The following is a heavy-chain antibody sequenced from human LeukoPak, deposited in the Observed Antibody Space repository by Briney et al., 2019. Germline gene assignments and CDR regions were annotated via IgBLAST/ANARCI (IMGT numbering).Heavy chain of an antibody. Sequence: GGSLRLSCAASGFTFADYGVSWVRQAPGKGLEWVSGINWNGDNTPYADSVKGRFTISRDNAKNSLYLQMNSLRAEDTALYYCAREAYYYGSGSYIYWFDPWGQGTLVTVSS. CDR2: INWNGDNT. CDR1: GFTFADYG. D-gene: IGHD3-10*01. CDR3: AREAYYYGSGSYIYWFDP. V-gene: IGHV3-20*04. J-gene: IGHJ5*02.